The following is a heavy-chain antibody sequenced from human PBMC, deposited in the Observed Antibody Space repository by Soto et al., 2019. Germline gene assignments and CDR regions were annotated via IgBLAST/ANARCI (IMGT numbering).Heavy chain of an antibody. J-gene: IGHJ4*02. CDR1: GFTFSNAW. CDR3: ATGAFLDN. Sequence: EEQLVESGGGLVKPGGSLRLSCVGSGFTFSNAWMNWVRQAPGKGLEWVGRIKSKYNGGTRDYAAPVKGRFAVSRDDSKNTFFLEMNSLEIEDAAVYYCATGAFLDNWGQGTLVTVSS. V-gene: IGHV3-15*01. CDR2: IKSKYNGGTR.